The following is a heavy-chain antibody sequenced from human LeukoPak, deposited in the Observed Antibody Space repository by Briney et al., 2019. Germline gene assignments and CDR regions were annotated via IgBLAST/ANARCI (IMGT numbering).Heavy chain of an antibody. CDR1: GFTFSSYG. CDR3: AKVYCDSSGYYHFDAFDI. D-gene: IGHD3-22*01. V-gene: IGHV3-30*18. Sequence: GRSLRLSCAASGFTFSSYGMHWVRQAPGKGLEWVAVISYDGSNKYYADSVKGRFTISRDNSKNTLYLQMNSLRAEDTAVYYCAKVYCDSSGYYHFDAFDIWGQGTMVTVSS. CDR2: ISYDGSNK. J-gene: IGHJ3*02.